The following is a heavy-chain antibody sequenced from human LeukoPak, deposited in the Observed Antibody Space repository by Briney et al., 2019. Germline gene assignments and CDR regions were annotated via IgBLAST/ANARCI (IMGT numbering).Heavy chain of an antibody. V-gene: IGHV3-23*01. Sequence: GGSLRLSCAASGFTFSSYAMSWVRQAPGKGLEWVSSASGSGGSTYYADSVKGRFTISRDNSKNTLYLQMNSLRAEDTALYYCAREVSEGFDFWGQGTLVTVSS. D-gene: IGHD3-22*01. CDR2: ASGSGGST. CDR1: GFTFSSYA. J-gene: IGHJ4*02. CDR3: AREVSEGFDF.